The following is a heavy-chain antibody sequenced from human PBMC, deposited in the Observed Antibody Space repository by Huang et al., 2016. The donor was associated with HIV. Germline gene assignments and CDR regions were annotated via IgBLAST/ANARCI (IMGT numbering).Heavy chain of an antibody. D-gene: IGHD6-13*01. CDR1: GFTFSSYG. V-gene: IGHV3-30*18. CDR3: AKGGSAAAVLDF. J-gene: IGHJ4*02. CDR2: ISYYAKTK. Sequence: QVQLVESGGGVVQPGRSLRISCAASGFTFSSYGLHWVRQAPGKGLGWVAGISYYAKTKYYADSVKGRFSISRDNSKTTVYLQLNSLRLEDTAVYYCAKGGSAAAVLDFWGQGTLVTVSS.